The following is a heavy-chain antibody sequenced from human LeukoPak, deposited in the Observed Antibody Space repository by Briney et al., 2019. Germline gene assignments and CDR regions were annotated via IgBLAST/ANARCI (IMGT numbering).Heavy chain of an antibody. CDR3: TRDRALYCGGDCYTGYFDY. D-gene: IGHD2-21*02. CDR2: ISYDGSNK. J-gene: IGHJ4*02. V-gene: IGHV3-30*04. CDR1: GFTFSSYT. Sequence: GGSLRLSCAASGFTFSSYTMHWVRQAPGKGLEWVAVISYDGSNKYYADSVKGRFTISRDNAKTSMHLEMNSLRVQDTAVYYCTRDRALYCGGDCYTGYFDYWGQGTLVTVSS.